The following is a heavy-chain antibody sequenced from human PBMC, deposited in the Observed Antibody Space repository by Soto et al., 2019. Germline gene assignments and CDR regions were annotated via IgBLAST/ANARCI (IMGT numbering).Heavy chain of an antibody. J-gene: IGHJ4*02. CDR2: ISGSGVST. CDR1: GFTFSSYA. Sequence: GGSLRLSCAASGFTFSSYAMSWVRQAPGKGLEWVSGISGSGVSTYYADSVKGRFTISRDNSKNTLYLQMKSLRAEDTAVYYCAKFGYGSGSYSLDYWGQGTLVTVSS. CDR3: AKFGYGSGSYSLDY. V-gene: IGHV3-23*01. D-gene: IGHD3-10*01.